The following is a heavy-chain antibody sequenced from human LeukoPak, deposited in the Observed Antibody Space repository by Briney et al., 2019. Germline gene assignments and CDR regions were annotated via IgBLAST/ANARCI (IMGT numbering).Heavy chain of an antibody. CDR1: GYTLTELS. D-gene: IGHD6-6*01. J-gene: IGHJ4*02. Sequence: ASVKVSCKVSGYTLTELSMHWVRQAPGKGLEWMGGFDPEDGETIYAQKFQGRVTMTRDTSTSTVYVELSSLRSEDTAVYHCAREFIAARRCFDYWGQGTLVTVSS. V-gene: IGHV1-24*01. CDR2: FDPEDGET. CDR3: AREFIAARRCFDY.